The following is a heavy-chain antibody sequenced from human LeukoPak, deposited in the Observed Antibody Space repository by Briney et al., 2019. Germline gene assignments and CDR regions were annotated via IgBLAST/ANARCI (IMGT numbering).Heavy chain of an antibody. D-gene: IGHD5-18*01. V-gene: IGHV3-30*18. Sequence: PGGSLRLSCAASGFIFSKYVMHWVRQAPGKGLEWVAVISYDGSNKYYADSVKGRITISRDNSKNTLYLQMNSLRADDTAVYYCAKEMETGIQLGGYFWGQGTLVAVSS. CDR3: AKEMETGIQLGGYF. J-gene: IGHJ4*02. CDR2: ISYDGSNK. CDR1: GFIFSKYV.